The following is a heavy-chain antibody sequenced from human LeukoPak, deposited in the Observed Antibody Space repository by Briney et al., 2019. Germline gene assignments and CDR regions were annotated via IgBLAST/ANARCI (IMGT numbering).Heavy chain of an antibody. V-gene: IGHV3-64D*09. J-gene: IGHJ4*02. CDR3: VKVDTAMVFDY. Sequence: GESLRLSCSVSGFTFSSYAIHWVRQAPGKGLEHVSAIISNGSGTYYADSVKGRFTMYRDNSKNTLYLQMSSLRAEDTAVYYCVKVDTAMVFDYWGQGTLVTVSS. CDR2: IISNGSGT. CDR1: GFTFSSYA. D-gene: IGHD5-18*01.